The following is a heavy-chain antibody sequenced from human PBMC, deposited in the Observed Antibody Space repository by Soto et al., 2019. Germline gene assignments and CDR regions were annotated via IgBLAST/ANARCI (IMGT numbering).Heavy chain of an antibody. V-gene: IGHV3-23*01. Sequence: GCLIRSFAAAGLTFSGYAMSWVRQAPGKGLEWVSAISGSGGSTYYADSVKGRFTISRDNSKNTLYLQMNSLRAEDTAVYYCAKEGQTLYSSGVDYWGQGTLVTVYS. J-gene: IGHJ4*02. CDR1: GLTFSGYA. CDR3: AKEGQTLYSSGVDY. D-gene: IGHD6-19*01. CDR2: ISGSGGST.